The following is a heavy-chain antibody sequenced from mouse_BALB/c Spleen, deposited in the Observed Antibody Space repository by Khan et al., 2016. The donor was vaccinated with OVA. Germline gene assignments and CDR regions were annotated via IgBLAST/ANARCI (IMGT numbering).Heavy chain of an antibody. J-gene: IGHJ3*01. CDR1: GFTFTSYW. CDR2: INPNTDYT. Sequence: QVQLQQSGAELAKPGASVKMSCKASGFTFTSYWMHWLKQRPGQGLEWIGYINPNTDYTEYNQKFKDKAPLTAAKSSSTAYMQLISQTAEDAAVYYCVDHDSGSAWFTYWGRGTLVTVAA. D-gene: IGHD1-3*01. V-gene: IGHV1-7*01. CDR3: VDHDSGSAWFTY.